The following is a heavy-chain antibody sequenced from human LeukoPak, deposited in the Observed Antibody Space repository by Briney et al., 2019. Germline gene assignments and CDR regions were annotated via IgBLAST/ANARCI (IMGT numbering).Heavy chain of an antibody. V-gene: IGHV3-23*01. CDR3: AKDMWAAKPCYFDI. D-gene: IGHD3-22*01. CDR2: ISGSGGST. J-gene: IGHJ4*02. CDR1: GFSFSTYA. Sequence: GGSLRLSCAASGFSFSTYAMSWVRQAPENGLEWVSTISGSGGSTYYADSVKGRFTISRDNSKNTLYLQMNSLRAEDTAVYYCAKDMWAAKPCYFDIWGQGTLVTVSS.